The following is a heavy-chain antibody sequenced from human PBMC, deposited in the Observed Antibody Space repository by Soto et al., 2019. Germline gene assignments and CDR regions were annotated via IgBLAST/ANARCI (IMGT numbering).Heavy chain of an antibody. CDR1: GYTFTIYW. CDR3: ARAANTVADHFDL. CDR2: IYPSDSDT. J-gene: IGHJ4*02. V-gene: IGHV5-51*01. D-gene: IGHD4-17*01. Sequence: GESLKISCQVSGYTFTIYWIGWVRQMPGKGLEWMGIIYPSDSDTRHSPSFQGQVTISADQSINTAYLQWDSLKASDTAIYYCARAANTVADHFDLWGQGTPVTVSS.